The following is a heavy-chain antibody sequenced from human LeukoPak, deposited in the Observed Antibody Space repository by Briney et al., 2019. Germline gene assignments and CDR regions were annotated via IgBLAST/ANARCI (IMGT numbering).Heavy chain of an antibody. D-gene: IGHD3-22*01. CDR1: GFTFSNYG. J-gene: IGHJ4*02. CDR3: ARRMSYYDSSATDY. CDR2: TRYDGNNK. Sequence: GGSLRLSCAASGFTFSNYGMHWVRQAPGKGLDWVTFTRYDGNNKYYADSVKGRFTISRDNSKNTLYLQMSSLRPEDTAVYYCARRMSYYDSSATDYWGQGTLVTVSS. V-gene: IGHV3-30*02.